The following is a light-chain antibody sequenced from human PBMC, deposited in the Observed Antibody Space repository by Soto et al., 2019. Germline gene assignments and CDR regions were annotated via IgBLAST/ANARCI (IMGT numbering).Light chain of an antibody. CDR2: AAS. J-gene: IGKJ2*01. CDR1: QGISSY. V-gene: IGKV1-9*01. CDR3: QQFSSYPRT. Sequence: DIQLTQSPSSLSSSVGDRVTITCRASQGISSYLAWYQQKPGKAPTLLIYAASTLQSGVPSRFSGSGSGTDFTLTISSLQPEDFASYYCQQFSSYPRTFGQGTKLEIK.